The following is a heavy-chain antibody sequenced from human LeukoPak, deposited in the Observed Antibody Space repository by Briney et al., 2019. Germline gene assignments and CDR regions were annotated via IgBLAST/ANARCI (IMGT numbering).Heavy chain of an antibody. J-gene: IGHJ4*02. D-gene: IGHD3-10*01. Sequence: GGSLRLSCAASGFTFTSYWMHWVRQAPGKGLVWVSRINSDGRSTSYADSVKGRFTISRDSAKNTLYLQMNSLRAEDTAVYHCAKEGVGALPPYYFDYWGQGALVTVSS. CDR2: INSDGRST. V-gene: IGHV3-74*01. CDR3: AKEGVGALPPYYFDY. CDR1: GFTFTSYW.